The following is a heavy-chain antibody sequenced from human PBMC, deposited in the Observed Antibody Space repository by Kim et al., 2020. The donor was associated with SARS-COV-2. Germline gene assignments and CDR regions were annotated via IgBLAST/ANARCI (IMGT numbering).Heavy chain of an antibody. CDR3: ARQDFGVVTPLDY. V-gene: IGHV3-48*02. Sequence: YADSVKGRFTISRDNAKNSLYLQMNSLRDEDTAVYYCARQDFGVVTPLDYWGQGTLVTVSS. D-gene: IGHD3-3*01. J-gene: IGHJ4*02.